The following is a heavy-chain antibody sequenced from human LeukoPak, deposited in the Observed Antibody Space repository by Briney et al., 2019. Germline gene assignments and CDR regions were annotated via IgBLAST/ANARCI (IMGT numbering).Heavy chain of an antibody. CDR1: GFTFSSYA. CDR3: ARAAVAGTSFYYFDY. V-gene: IGHV3-64*02. D-gene: IGHD6-19*01. CDR2: ISSNGGTT. Sequence: GGSLRPSCAASGFTFSSYAMHWVRQAPGRGLEYVSAISSNGGTTYYADSVKGRFSISRDNSKNTLYLQMGSLRAEDMAVYYCARAAVAGTSFYYFDYWGQGTLVTVSS. J-gene: IGHJ4*02.